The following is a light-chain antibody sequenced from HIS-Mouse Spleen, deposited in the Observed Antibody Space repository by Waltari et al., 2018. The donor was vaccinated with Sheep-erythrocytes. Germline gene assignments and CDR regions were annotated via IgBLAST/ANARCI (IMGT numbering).Light chain of an antibody. CDR1: KWGDKY. CDR2: QDS. V-gene: IGLV3-1*01. Sequence: SYELTQPPSVSVSPGQTASITCSGDKWGDKYACWYQQKPGQSPVLVIYQDSKRPSGSPVRFSGCNSGNTATLTISGTQGIDEADYYCRAWDSSTVVFGGGTKLTVL. J-gene: IGLJ2*01. CDR3: RAWDSSTVV.